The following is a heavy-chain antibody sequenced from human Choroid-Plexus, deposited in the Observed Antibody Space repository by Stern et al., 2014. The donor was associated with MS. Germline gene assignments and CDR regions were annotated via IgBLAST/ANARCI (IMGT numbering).Heavy chain of an antibody. J-gene: IGHJ5*02. V-gene: IGHV3-30*18. CDR2: VSVDGSNK. CDR1: GFTFGSCA. CDR3: AKDRQYLTYFFDH. D-gene: IGHD2/OR15-2a*01. Sequence: VQLVESGGGVVQPGRPLRLSCVASGFTFGSCAMPWVRQAPGKGLEWVAGVSVDGSNKYYADSVKGRFTISRDNSQNTLYMQMSSLRPEDTAVYYCAKDRQYLTYFFDHWGQGSLVTVSS.